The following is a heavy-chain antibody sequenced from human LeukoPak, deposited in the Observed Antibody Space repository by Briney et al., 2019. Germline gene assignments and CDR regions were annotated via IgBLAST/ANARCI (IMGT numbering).Heavy chain of an antibody. V-gene: IGHV3-23*01. Sequence: GGSLRLSCAASGFTFSSYAMSWVRQAPGKGLEWVSAISGSGGSTYYADSVKGRFTISRDNAKNSLYLQMNSLRAEDTAVYYCARSSITMVRGVIKSTTSWYHYYNMDVWGKGTTVTVSS. CDR2: ISGSGGST. CDR3: ARSSITMVRGVIKSTTSWYHYYNMDV. CDR1: GFTFSSYA. D-gene: IGHD3-10*01. J-gene: IGHJ6*03.